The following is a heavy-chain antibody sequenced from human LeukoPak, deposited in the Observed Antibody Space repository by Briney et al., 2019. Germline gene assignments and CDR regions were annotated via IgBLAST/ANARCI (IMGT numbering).Heavy chain of an antibody. CDR1: GYTFTGYY. V-gene: IGHV1-2*02. D-gene: IGHD1-1*01. CDR3: ARVLYDNWNKIYYYYYMDV. J-gene: IGHJ6*03. Sequence: GASVKVSCKASGYTFTGYYMHWVRQAPGQGLEWMGWINPNSGGANYAQKFQGRVTMTRDTSISTAYMELSRLRSDDTAVYHCARVLYDNWNKIYYYYYMDVWGKGTTVTVSS. CDR2: INPNSGGA.